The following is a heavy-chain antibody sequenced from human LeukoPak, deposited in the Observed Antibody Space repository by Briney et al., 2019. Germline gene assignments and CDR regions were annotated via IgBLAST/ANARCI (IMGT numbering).Heavy chain of an antibody. CDR2: INHSGST. J-gene: IGHJ4*02. V-gene: IGHV4-34*01. D-gene: IGHD3-22*01. CDR1: GGSSSGYY. Sequence: SETLSLTCAVYGGSSSGYYWSWIRQPPGKGLEWIGEINHSGSTNYNPSLKSRVTISVDTSKNQFSLKLSSVTAADTAVYYCARGGISYYYDSLNYWGQGTLVTVSS. CDR3: ARGGISYYYDSLNY.